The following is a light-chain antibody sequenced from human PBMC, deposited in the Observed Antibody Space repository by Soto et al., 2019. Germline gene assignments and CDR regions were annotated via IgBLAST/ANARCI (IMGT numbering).Light chain of an antibody. Sequence: DILMTQSPLSLSVTPGEPASISCRSSESLLNSVGYNYLDWYLQKPGQSPQLLIYLGSHRASGVPDRFSGSGSGRDFTLNISRVEADDVGVYYCMQGLETPTFGQGTKVEIK. CDR2: LGS. J-gene: IGKJ1*01. V-gene: IGKV2-28*01. CDR3: MQGLETPT. CDR1: ESLLNSVGYNY.